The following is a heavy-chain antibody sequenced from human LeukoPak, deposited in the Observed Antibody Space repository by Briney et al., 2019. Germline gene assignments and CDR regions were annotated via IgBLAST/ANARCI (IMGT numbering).Heavy chain of an antibody. CDR1: GFTFSSYS. J-gene: IGHJ6*03. Sequence: PGGSLRLSCAASGFTFSSYSMNWVRQAPGKGLEWVSYISSSSTIYYADSVKGRFTISRDNAKNSLCLQMNSLRAEDTAVYYCARAWNDVMDYYYYMDVWGKGTTVTVSS. D-gene: IGHD1-1*01. CDR3: ARAWNDVMDYYYYMDV. V-gene: IGHV3-48*01. CDR2: ISSSSTI.